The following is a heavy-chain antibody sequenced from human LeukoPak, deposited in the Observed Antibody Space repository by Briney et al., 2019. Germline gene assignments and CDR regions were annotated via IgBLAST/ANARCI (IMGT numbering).Heavy chain of an antibody. J-gene: IGHJ4*02. D-gene: IGHD6-13*01. Sequence: GGSLRLSCATSGFTLSSYPMNWVRQAPGKGLEWVSTFVRGSTYYADTVQGRFTISRDSSKNTLYLQMNSLRADDTALYFCTRAAPYGTSWYGKNDYWGQGTLVAVSS. CDR2: FVRGST. CDR1: GFTLSSYP. CDR3: TRAAPYGTSWYGKNDY. V-gene: IGHV3-23*01.